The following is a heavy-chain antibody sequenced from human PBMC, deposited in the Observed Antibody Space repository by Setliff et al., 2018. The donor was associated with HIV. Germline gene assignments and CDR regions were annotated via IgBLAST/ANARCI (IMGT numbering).Heavy chain of an antibody. CDR1: GASISSHY. V-gene: IGHV4-59*11. Sequence: SETLSLTCTLSGASISSHYWSWIRQAPGKGLEWVGSVDFRGNSSANPSLKSRLMISVDTSKSQFSLKLNSVTAADTAVYYCARDQSDWFYWGQGTLVTSPQ. CDR2: VDFRGNS. CDR3: ARDQSDWFY. J-gene: IGHJ4*02. D-gene: IGHD3-3*01.